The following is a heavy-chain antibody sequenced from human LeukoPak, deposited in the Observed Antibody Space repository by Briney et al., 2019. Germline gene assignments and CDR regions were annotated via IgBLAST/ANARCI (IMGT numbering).Heavy chain of an antibody. CDR3: AREYEVIESSGSRSSFEY. V-gene: IGHV1-46*01. CDR1: GYTFTRFF. Sequence: ASVKLSCKASGYTFTRFFMHWVRQAPGQGLEWMGTINAYGGSTNYAQKFQGRVSMTRDTPTSTIYMELTSLTSEDTAVYYCAREYEVIESSGSRSSFEYWDQGTVVTVAS. J-gene: IGHJ4*02. D-gene: IGHD3-22*01. CDR2: INAYGGST.